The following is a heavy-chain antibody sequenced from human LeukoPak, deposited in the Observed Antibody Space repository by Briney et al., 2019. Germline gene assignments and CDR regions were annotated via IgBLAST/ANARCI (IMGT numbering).Heavy chain of an antibody. CDR3: ARDFYGDYEIDY. D-gene: IGHD4-17*01. CDR1: GYTFTGYY. Sequence: ASVKVSCTASGYTFTGYYMHWVRQAPGQGLEWMGWINPNSGGTNYAQKFQGRVTMTRDTSISTAYMELSRLRSDDTAVYYCARDFYGDYEIDYWGQGTLVTVSS. CDR2: INPNSGGT. J-gene: IGHJ4*02. V-gene: IGHV1-2*02.